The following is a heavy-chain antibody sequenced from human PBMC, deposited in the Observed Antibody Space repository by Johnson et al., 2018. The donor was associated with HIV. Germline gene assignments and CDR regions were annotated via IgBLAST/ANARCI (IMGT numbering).Heavy chain of an antibody. Sequence: VQLVESGGGLVKPGGSLRLSCAASGFTFSSYDMHWVRQATGKGLEWVSAIGTAGDTYYPGSVKGRFTISRENAKNSLYLQMNSLRAEDTAVYYCAKNGARGDAFDIWGQGTMVTVSS. J-gene: IGHJ3*02. D-gene: IGHD2-8*01. CDR1: GFTFSSYD. CDR3: AKNGARGDAFDI. V-gene: IGHV3-13*01. CDR2: IGTAGDT.